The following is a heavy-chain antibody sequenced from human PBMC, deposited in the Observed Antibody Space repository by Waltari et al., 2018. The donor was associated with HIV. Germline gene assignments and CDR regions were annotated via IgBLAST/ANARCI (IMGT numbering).Heavy chain of an antibody. CDR3: ARSERSRDVQLVSFFDY. D-gene: IGHD1-1*01. Sequence: QIQLVQSGAEVKKPGASVKVSCQASGYNFGGYGISWVRQVAGQGLEWMGWIGTNNGNTKYGQNFQDRVTMTTDTTMSTAYMELRRLRSDDTAVFYCARSERSRDVQLVSFFDYWGQGTLVIVSS. CDR2: IGTNNGNT. V-gene: IGHV1-18*04. CDR1: GYNFGGYG. J-gene: IGHJ4*02.